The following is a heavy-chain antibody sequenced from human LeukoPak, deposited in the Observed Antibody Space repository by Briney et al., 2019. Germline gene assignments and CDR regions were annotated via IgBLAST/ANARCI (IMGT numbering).Heavy chain of an antibody. CDR3: AKRVYDSSGYYYGSYYYYGMDV. D-gene: IGHD3-22*01. V-gene: IGHV3-30*18. Sequence: PGRSLRLSCAASGFTFSSYGMHWVRQAPGKGLEWVAVTSYDGSNKYYADSVKGRFTISRDNSKNTLYLQMNSLRAEDTAVYYCAKRVYDSSGYYYGSYYYYGMDVWGQGTTVTVSS. CDR2: TSYDGSNK. CDR1: GFTFSSYG. J-gene: IGHJ6*02.